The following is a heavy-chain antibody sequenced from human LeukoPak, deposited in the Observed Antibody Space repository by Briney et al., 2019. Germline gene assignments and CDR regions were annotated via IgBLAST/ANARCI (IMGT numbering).Heavy chain of an antibody. D-gene: IGHD4-17*01. CDR1: GFTFSSYA. V-gene: IGHV3-23*01. CDR3: AKVSIGDYFDY. J-gene: IGHJ4*02. Sequence: GGCLSLSCAASGFTFSSYAMSWVRQAPGKGLEWVSAISGSGGSTYYADSVRGRFTISRDNSKNTLYLQMNSLRAEDTAVYYCAKVSIGDYFDYWGQGTLVTVSS. CDR2: ISGSGGST.